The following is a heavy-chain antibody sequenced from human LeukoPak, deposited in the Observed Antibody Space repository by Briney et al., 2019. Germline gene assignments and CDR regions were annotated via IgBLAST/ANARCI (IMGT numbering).Heavy chain of an antibody. CDR3: AREIVNPAVRYYYGPKSKYHFDY. Sequence: SETVSLTCAVYVGTFSGYDSRWIRHPPGKGLEWIAGINRSGSTNYNPSLKSRVTISVDTSKNQFSLKLSSVTAADTAVYYCAREIVNPAVRYYYGPKSKYHFDYWGQGTLVTVSS. V-gene: IGHV4-34*01. CDR2: INRSGST. CDR1: VGTFSGYD. D-gene: IGHD3-10*01. J-gene: IGHJ4*02.